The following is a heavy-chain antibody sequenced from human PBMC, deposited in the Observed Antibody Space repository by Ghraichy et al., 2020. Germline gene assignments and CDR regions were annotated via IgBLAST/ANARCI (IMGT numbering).Heavy chain of an antibody. V-gene: IGHV4-31*03. J-gene: IGHJ4*02. CDR3: ARQVDREQIDY. CDR2: IYSNSGST. Sequence: LSLTCTVSGGSINSDTYYWTWIRQHPGKGLEWIGYIYSNSGSTFYNPSLKSRLSMSLDTSQRQFSLRLRSVTAADTAVYFCARQVDREQIDYWGQGTLVAVSS. CDR1: GGSINSDTYY. D-gene: IGHD1/OR15-1a*01.